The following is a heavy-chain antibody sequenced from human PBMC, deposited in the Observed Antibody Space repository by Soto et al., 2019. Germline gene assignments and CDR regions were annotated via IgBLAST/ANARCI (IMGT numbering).Heavy chain of an antibody. D-gene: IGHD3-10*01. CDR2: IIPIFGTA. CDR1: GGTFSSYA. CDR3: ARSNVLLWFGERIKWFDP. J-gene: IGHJ5*02. V-gene: IGHV1-69*13. Sequence: ASVKVSCKASGGTFSSYAISWVRQAPGQGLEWMGGIIPIFGTANYAQKFQGRVTITADESTSTAYMELSSLRSEDTAVYYCARSNVLLWFGERIKWFDPWGQGTLVTVSS.